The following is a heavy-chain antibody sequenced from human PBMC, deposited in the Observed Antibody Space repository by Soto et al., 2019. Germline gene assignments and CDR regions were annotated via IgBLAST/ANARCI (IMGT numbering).Heavy chain of an antibody. D-gene: IGHD1-1*01. V-gene: IGHV4-31*03. CDR1: GGSISSGGYY. CDR2: IYYSGST. Sequence: QVQLQESGPGLVKPSQTLSLTCTVSGGSISSGGYYWSWIRQHPGKGLEWIGYIYYSGSTYYNPSLQSRVTLSVDTSKNQFSLKLSSVTAADTAVYYCSKSERFLNWFDPWGQGTLVTASS. CDR3: SKSERFLNWFDP. J-gene: IGHJ5*02.